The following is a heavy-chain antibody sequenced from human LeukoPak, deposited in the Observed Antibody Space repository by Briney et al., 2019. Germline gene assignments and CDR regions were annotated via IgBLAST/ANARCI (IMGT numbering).Heavy chain of an antibody. CDR3: ARGGASRGIAAAGTLDY. D-gene: IGHD6-13*01. CDR2: ISSSSSTI. J-gene: IGHJ4*02. V-gene: IGHV3-48*01. Sequence: GGSLRLSCAASGFTFSSYSMNWVRQAPGKGLEWVSYISSSSSTIYYADSVKGRFTISRDNAKNSLYLQMNSLRAEDTAVYYCARGGASRGIAAAGTLDYWGQGTLVTVSS. CDR1: GFTFSSYS.